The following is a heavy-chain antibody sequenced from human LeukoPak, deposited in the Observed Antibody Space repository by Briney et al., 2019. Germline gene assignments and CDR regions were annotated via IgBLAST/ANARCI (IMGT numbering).Heavy chain of an antibody. J-gene: IGHJ4*02. CDR1: GFTFGSYA. D-gene: IGHD3-10*01. CDR2: INHSGST. Sequence: PGGSLRLSCAVSGFTFGSYAMSWIRQPPGKGLEWIGEINHSGSTNYNPSLKSRVTISVDTSKNQFSLKLSSVTAADTAVYYCARARYYGSGSYIFDYWGQGTLVTVSS. V-gene: IGHV4-34*01. CDR3: ARARYYGSGSYIFDY.